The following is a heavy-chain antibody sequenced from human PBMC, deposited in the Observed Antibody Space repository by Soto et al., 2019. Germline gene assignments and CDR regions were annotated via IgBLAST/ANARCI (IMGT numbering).Heavy chain of an antibody. Sequence: GGSLRLSCAASGFTFRNYGMNWVRQAPGKGLEYVSAISSSGGTTYYANSVKGRFTISRDNSKNTLYLQMGSLRTEDMAVYYCARDSGGYAFDIWGQGTMVTVSS. D-gene: IGHD3-10*01. V-gene: IGHV3-64*01. J-gene: IGHJ3*02. CDR3: ARDSGGYAFDI. CDR1: GFTFRNYG. CDR2: ISSSGGTT.